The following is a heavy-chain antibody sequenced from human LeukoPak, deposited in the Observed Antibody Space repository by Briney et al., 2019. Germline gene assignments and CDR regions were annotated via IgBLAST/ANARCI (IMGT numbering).Heavy chain of an antibody. CDR3: GRGGYCVSGRACYI. D-gene: IGHD3-10*01. CDR1: GGSISSYY. CDR2: IYYSGST. Sequence: PSETLSLTCTVSGGSISSYYWSWIRQPPGKGLEWIGYIYYSGSTNYNPSLKSRVTISVDTSKNQFSLKLSSVTAADTAVYYWGRGGYCVSGRACYICGEGTIFTVSS. V-gene: IGHV4-59*12. J-gene: IGHJ3*02.